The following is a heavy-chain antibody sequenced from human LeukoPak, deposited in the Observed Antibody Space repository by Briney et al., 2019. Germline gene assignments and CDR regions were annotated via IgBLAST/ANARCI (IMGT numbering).Heavy chain of an antibody. Sequence: PSETLSLTCTVSGGSISSGDYYWSWIRQPPGKGLEWIGYIYYSGSTYYNPSLKSRVTISVDTSKNQFSLKLSSVTAADTAVYYCARDLGSRGSGLYWFDPWGQGTLVTVSS. CDR2: IYYSGST. CDR3: ARDLGSRGSGLYWFDP. V-gene: IGHV4-30-4*08. D-gene: IGHD3-3*01. J-gene: IGHJ5*02. CDR1: GGSISSGDYY.